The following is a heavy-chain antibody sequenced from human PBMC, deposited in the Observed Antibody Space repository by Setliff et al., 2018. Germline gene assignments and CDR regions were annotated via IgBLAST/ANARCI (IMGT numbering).Heavy chain of an antibody. CDR1: GGTFSDYY. CDR3: ARTCSGSGCYAGLES. V-gene: IGHV4-34*01. J-gene: IGHJ4*02. D-gene: IGHD2-15*01. Sequence: LSLTCAASGGTFSDYYWTWIRQTPGKGLEWVGEINHRGSANYNPSLKSRVTISVDTSRDQFSLKFISMTAADTAVYYCARTCSGSGCYAGLESWGQGTPVTVSS. CDR2: INHRGSA.